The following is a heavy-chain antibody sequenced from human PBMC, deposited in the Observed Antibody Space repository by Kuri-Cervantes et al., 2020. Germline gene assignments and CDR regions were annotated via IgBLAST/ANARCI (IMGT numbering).Heavy chain of an antibody. CDR1: GFTFSSYW. CDR2: IKQDGSGK. CDR3: ARDGRATAVGYYYYMDV. V-gene: IGHV3-7*01. Sequence: GESLKISCAASGFTFSSYWMSWVRQAPGKGLEWVANIKQDGSGKYYVDSVKGRFTISRDNAKNSLYLQMNSLRAEDTAVYYCARDGRATAVGYYYYMDVWGKGTTVTVSS. D-gene: IGHD6-13*01. J-gene: IGHJ6*03.